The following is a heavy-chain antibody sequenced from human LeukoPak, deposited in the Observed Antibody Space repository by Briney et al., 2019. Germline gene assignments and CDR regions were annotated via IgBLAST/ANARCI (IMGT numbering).Heavy chain of an antibody. J-gene: IGHJ4*02. CDR3: ERGGGYYSNYFDY. D-gene: IGHD3-22*01. CDR2: INHSGST. Sequence: ASETLSLTCAVYGGSFSGYYWSWIRQPPGKGLEWIGEINHSGSTNYNPSLKSRVTISVDTSKNQFSLKLSSVTAADTAVYYCERGGGYYSNYFDYWGQGTLVTVSS. V-gene: IGHV4-34*01. CDR1: GGSFSGYY.